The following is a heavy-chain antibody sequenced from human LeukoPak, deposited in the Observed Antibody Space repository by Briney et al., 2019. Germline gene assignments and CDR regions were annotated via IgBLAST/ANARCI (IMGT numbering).Heavy chain of an antibody. V-gene: IGHV3-23*01. D-gene: IGHD5-12*01. Sequence: GGSLRLSCAASGFTFSSYAMSWVRQAPGKGLEWVSAISGSGGSTYYADSVKGRFTISRDNSKNTLYLQMNSLGAEDTAVYYCAKGGGYSGYDPTHFDYWGQGTLVTVSS. CDR3: AKGGGYSGYDPTHFDY. J-gene: IGHJ4*02. CDR1: GFTFSSYA. CDR2: ISGSGGST.